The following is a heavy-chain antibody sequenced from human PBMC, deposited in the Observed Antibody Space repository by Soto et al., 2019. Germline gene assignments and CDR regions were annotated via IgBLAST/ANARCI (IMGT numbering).Heavy chain of an antibody. Sequence: PGGSLRLSCEASGFTFSRYWMSWVRQAPGKGLEWVANIKQDGSEKHYVDSMEGRFTISRDNAKNSLYLQMNSLRVEDTAVYYCARASSLFITAWFPGLEDCYELWSQGTLISVSS. J-gene: IGHJ4*02. CDR1: GFTFSRYW. CDR3: ARASSLFITAWFPGLEDCYEL. D-gene: IGHD2-21*01. CDR2: IKQDGSEK. V-gene: IGHV3-7*04.